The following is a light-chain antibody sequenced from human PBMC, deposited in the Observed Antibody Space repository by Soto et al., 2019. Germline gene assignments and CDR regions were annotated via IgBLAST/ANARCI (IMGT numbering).Light chain of an antibody. CDR2: GAS. CDR3: QQYNNWPPT. CDR1: QSVSSN. Sequence: EIVMTQSPATLSVSPGERATLSCRASQSVSSNLAWYQQKPGQAPRLLIYGASTRATGIPARFSGSGSGTEFTPTISSLPSEDFAVYYCQQYNNWPPTFGQGTKVEIK. J-gene: IGKJ1*01. V-gene: IGKV3-15*01.